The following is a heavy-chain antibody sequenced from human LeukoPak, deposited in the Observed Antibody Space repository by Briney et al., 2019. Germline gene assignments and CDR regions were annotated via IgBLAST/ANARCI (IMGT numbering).Heavy chain of an antibody. Sequence: ASVTVSCKASGYTFTGYYIHWVRQAPGQGLEWMGWIKPNSGGTNYAQKFQGRVTITRDTTISTAYMELSRLRSDATAVYYCARVFQKQLSDYWGQGSLVTVSS. CDR2: IKPNSGGT. D-gene: IGHD6-13*01. J-gene: IGHJ4*02. V-gene: IGHV1-2*02. CDR1: GYTFTGYY. CDR3: ARVFQKQLSDY.